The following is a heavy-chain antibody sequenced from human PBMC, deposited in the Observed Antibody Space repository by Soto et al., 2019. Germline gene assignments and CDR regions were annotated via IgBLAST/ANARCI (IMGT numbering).Heavy chain of an antibody. Sequence: EVQLLESGGGLVQPGGSLRLSCAASGFTFSSYAMSWVRQAPGEGLEWVSAISGSGGSTYYADSVKGRFTISRDNSKNTLYLQMNILRAEDTAVYYCAKLGDCSSTSCYTLDYWAQGTLVTVSS. V-gene: IGHV3-23*01. J-gene: IGHJ4*02. CDR2: ISGSGGST. D-gene: IGHD2-2*02. CDR1: GFTFSSYA. CDR3: AKLGDCSSTSCYTLDY.